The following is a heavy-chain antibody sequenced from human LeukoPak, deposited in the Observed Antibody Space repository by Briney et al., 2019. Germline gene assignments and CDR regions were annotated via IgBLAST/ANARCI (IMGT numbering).Heavy chain of an antibody. CDR1: GGSISSSSYY. CDR2: INHSGST. Sequence: SETLSLTCTVSGGSISSSSYYWGWIRQPPGKGLEWIGEINHSGSTNYNPSLKSRVTISVDTSKNQFSLKLSSVTAADTAVYYCAREVYGDPVGWGQGTLVTVSS. D-gene: IGHD4-17*01. J-gene: IGHJ4*02. CDR3: AREVYGDPVG. V-gene: IGHV4-39*07.